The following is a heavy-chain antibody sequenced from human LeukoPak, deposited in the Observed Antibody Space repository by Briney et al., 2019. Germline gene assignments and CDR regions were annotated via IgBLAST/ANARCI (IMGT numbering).Heavy chain of an antibody. J-gene: IGHJ6*02. CDR3: TRDLMDYDVSTGLHHYYMDV. CDR1: GFTFSSYW. Sequence: NPGGSLRLSCVASGFTFSSYWMHWVRQDPRKGLVWVSRINGDGRNINYADSVRGRFTISRDNAKNTLYLQMNTLRVEDTAVYYCTRDLMDYDVSTGLHHYYMDVWGQGTTATVSS. D-gene: IGHD3-9*01. CDR2: INGDGRNI. V-gene: IGHV3-74*01.